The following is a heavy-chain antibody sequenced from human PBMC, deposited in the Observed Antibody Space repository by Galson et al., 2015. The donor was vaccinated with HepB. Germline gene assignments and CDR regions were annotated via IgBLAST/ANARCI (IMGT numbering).Heavy chain of an antibody. CDR1: GFTFSSYA. Sequence: SLRLSCAASGFTFSSYAMHWVRQAPGKGLEWVAVISYDGSNKYYADSVKGRFTISRDNSKNTLYLQMNSLRAEDTAVYYCASGRREYFDLWGRGTLVTVSS. V-gene: IGHV3-30-3*01. CDR3: ASGRREYFDL. J-gene: IGHJ2*01. CDR2: ISYDGSNK.